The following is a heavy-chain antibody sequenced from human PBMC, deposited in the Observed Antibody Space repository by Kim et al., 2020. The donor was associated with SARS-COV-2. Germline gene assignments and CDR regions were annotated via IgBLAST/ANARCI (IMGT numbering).Heavy chain of an antibody. CDR2: IYPGDSDT. D-gene: IGHD6-19*01. CDR1: GYSFTSYW. CDR3: ARLGSVTSRGTGYSSGCDY. J-gene: IGHJ4*02. Sequence: GESLKISCKGSGYSFTSYWIGWVRQMPGKGLEWMGIIYPGDSDTRYSPSFQGQVTISADKSISTAYLQWSSLKASDTAMYYCARLGSVTSRGTGYSSGCDYWGQGTLVTVSS. V-gene: IGHV5-51*01.